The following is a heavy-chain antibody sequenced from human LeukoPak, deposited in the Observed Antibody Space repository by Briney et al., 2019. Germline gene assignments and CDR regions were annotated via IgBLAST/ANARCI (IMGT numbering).Heavy chain of an antibody. CDR2: ISFSGTNT. Sequence: PGGSLRLSCAASGFTFSSYAMSWVRQAPGKGLEWVSAISFSGTNTYYADSVKGRFTISRDNSKNTLYLQMNSLRAEDTAVYYCAKSVYYYDSSGYLDYWGQGTLVTVSS. V-gene: IGHV3-23*01. CDR3: AKSVYYYDSSGYLDY. J-gene: IGHJ4*02. CDR1: GFTFSSYA. D-gene: IGHD3-22*01.